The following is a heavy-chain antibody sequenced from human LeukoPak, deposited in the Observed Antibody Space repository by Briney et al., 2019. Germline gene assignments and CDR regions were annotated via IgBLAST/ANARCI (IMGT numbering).Heavy chain of an antibody. J-gene: IGHJ4*02. D-gene: IGHD6-13*01. CDR1: GFTFSSYG. CDR2: IRYDGSNK. V-gene: IGHV3-30*02. CDR3: ARGGRAAAGHFDY. Sequence: GGSLRLSCAASGFTFSSYGMHWVRQAPGKGLEWVAFIRYDGSNKYYADSVKGRFTISRDNSKNTLYLQMNSLRAEGTAVYYCARGGRAAAGHFDYWGQGTLVTVSS.